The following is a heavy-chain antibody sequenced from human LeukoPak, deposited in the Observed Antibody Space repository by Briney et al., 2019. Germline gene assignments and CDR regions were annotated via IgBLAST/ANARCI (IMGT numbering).Heavy chain of an antibody. CDR3: ARNLSAYSYGFGGDC. D-gene: IGHD1-26*01. V-gene: IGHV3-66*01. CDR1: RYILRANF. CDR2: MYSVGTT. J-gene: IGHJ4*02. Sequence: PGGSLRLSCEASRYILRANFMSSVPHAPGEGVWWGSHMYSVGTTYYATSVTGRFNVSTDASKNTLYLQMDSLRVEDTAVYYRARNLSAYSYGFGGDCWGQGTRVIVSS.